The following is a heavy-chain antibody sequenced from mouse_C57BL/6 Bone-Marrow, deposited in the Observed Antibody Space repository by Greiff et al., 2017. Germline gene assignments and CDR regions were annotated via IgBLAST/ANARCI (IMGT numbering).Heavy chain of an antibody. J-gene: IGHJ1*03. V-gene: IGHV1-81*01. CDR1: GYTFTSYG. D-gene: IGHD1-1*01. Sequence: VQLVESGAELARPGASVKLSCKASGYTFTSYGISWVKQRTGQGLEWIGEIYPRSGNTYYNEKFKGKATLTADKSSSTAYMELRSLTSEDSAVYFCARGEAAVVATDWYFDVWGTGTTVTVSS. CDR3: ARGEAAVVATDWYFDV. CDR2: IYPRSGNT.